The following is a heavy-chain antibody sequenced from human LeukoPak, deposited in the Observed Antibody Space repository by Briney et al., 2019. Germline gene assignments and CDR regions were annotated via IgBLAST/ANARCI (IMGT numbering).Heavy chain of an antibody. D-gene: IGHD6-6*01. J-gene: IGHJ4*02. CDR3: ARDGQYSSSGY. Sequence: GGSLRLSCAASGFTFSRNAMHWVRQAPGKGLEWVSSISSSSSYIYYADSVKGRFTISRDNAKNSLYLQMNSLRAEDTAVYYCARDGQYSSSGYWGQGTLVTVSS. V-gene: IGHV3-21*01. CDR1: GFTFSRNA. CDR2: ISSSSSYI.